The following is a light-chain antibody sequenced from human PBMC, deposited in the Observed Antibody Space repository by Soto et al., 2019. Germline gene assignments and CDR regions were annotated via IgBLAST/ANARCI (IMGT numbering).Light chain of an antibody. Sequence: QSVLTQPPSASGTPGQRVTISCSGSSSNIGSNYVYWYQQLPGTAPKLLIYSNNQRPSGVPDRFSGSKSDTSASLAISGLQSEDEADYYCAAWDGSLNGQLFGGGTKVTVL. V-gene: IGLV1-44*01. CDR1: SSNIGSNY. CDR2: SNN. CDR3: AAWDGSLNGQL. J-gene: IGLJ2*01.